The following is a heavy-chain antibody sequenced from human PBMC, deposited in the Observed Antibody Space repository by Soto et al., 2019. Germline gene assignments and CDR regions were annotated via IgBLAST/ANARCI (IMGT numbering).Heavy chain of an antibody. CDR3: ARHNYDNWNYGPHYYYMDV. CDR1: GGSISSYY. Sequence: SETLSLTCTVSGGSISSYYWSWIRQPPGKGLEWIGYIYYSGSTNYNPSLKSRVTISVDTSKNQFSLKLSSVTAADTAVYYCARHNYDNWNYGPHYYYMDVWGKGTTVTVSS. J-gene: IGHJ6*03. CDR2: IYYSGST. V-gene: IGHV4-59*08. D-gene: IGHD1-7*01.